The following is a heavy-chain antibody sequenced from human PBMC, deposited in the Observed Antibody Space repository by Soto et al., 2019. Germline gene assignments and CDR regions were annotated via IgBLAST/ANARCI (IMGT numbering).Heavy chain of an antibody. Sequence: QMQLQESGPGLVKPSETLSLTCTVSGDSISTSYYWGWIRQSPGKGLEWIGSIYDRGSTYYNPSLKSRVTISVDTSKNQFSLKLSSVTAADTAVYYCARPYCSSASCDEEGWFDPWGQGTLVTVSS. CDR3: ARPYCSSASCDEEGWFDP. V-gene: IGHV4-39*01. J-gene: IGHJ5*02. D-gene: IGHD2-2*01. CDR1: GDSISTSYY. CDR2: IYDRGST.